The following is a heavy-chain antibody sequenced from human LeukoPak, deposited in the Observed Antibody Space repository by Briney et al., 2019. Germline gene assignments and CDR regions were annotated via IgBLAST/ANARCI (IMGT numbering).Heavy chain of an antibody. CDR2: TYYRSKWYN. D-gene: IGHD3-3*01. V-gene: IGHV6-1*01. CDR3: ARGLITIFGVVTGANWFDP. Sequence: SQTLSLTCAISGDSVSSNSAAWNWIRQSPSRGLEWLGRTYYRSKWYNDYAVSVKSRITINPDTSKNQFSPQLNSVTPEDTAVYYCARGLITIFGVVTGANWFDPWGQGTLVTVSS. J-gene: IGHJ5*02. CDR1: GDSVSSNSAA.